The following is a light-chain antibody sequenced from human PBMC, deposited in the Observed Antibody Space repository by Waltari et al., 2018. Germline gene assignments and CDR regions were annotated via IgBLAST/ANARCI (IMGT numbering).Light chain of an antibody. CDR1: QSVNSD. J-gene: IGKJ4*01. V-gene: IGKV3-15*01. CDR2: GAS. Sequence: EIVMTQSPATLSLSPGERATLSCRTSQSVNSDLAGYQQKPGQAPSLLIYGASTRATGVPLRFSGSGSGAEVTLTISSLQSEDLAIYHCQQYNKWPPTFGGGTKVEIK. CDR3: QQYNKWPPT.